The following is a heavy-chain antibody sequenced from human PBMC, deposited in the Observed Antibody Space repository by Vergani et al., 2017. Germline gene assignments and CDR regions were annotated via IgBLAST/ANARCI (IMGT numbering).Heavy chain of an antibody. CDR1: GFTFSSYA. CDR2: ISGSGGST. Sequence: EVQLVESGGGLVKPGGSLRLSCAASGFTFSSYAMSWVRQAPGKGLEWVSAISGSGGSTYYADSVKGRFTISRDNSKNTLYLQMNSLRAEDTAVYYCAKGDTMVRGVKYYFDYWGQGTLVTVSS. V-gene: IGHV3-23*04. CDR3: AKGDTMVRGVKYYFDY. D-gene: IGHD3-10*01. J-gene: IGHJ4*02.